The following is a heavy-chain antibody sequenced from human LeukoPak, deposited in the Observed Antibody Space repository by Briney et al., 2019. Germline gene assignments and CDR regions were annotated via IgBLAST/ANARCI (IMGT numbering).Heavy chain of an antibody. D-gene: IGHD3-22*01. V-gene: IGHV3-30-3*01. Sequence: GGSLRLSCAASGFTFGSYAMHWVRQAPGKGLKWVAVISYDGSNKYYADSVKGRFTISRDNSKNTLYLQMSSLRAEDTAVYYCAKGYDSSGYPPFDYWGQGTLVTVSS. CDR1: GFTFGSYA. CDR3: AKGYDSSGYPPFDY. J-gene: IGHJ4*02. CDR2: ISYDGSNK.